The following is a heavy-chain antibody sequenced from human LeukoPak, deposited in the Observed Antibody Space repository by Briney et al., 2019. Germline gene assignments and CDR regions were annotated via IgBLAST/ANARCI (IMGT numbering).Heavy chain of an antibody. CDR2: IYHSGST. Sequence: SQTLSLTCTVSGGSISSGGYSWSWIRQPPGKGLEWIGYIYHSGSTYYNPSLKSRVTISVDRSKNQFSLKLSSVTAADTAVYYCARGPFSSVSSGYYNVPGAFDIWGQGTMVTVSS. D-gene: IGHD3-22*01. V-gene: IGHV4-30-2*01. CDR3: ARGPFSSVSSGYYNVPGAFDI. J-gene: IGHJ3*02. CDR1: GGSISSGGYS.